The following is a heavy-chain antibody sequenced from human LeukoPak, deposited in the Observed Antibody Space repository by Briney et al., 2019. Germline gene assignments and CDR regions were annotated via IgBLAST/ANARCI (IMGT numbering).Heavy chain of an antibody. D-gene: IGHD4/OR15-4a*01. V-gene: IGHV3-30*02. CDR2: IRYDGSNK. Sequence: PGGSLRLSCAASGFTFSSYSMHWVRQAPGKGLEWVAFIRYDGSNKYYADSVKGRFTISRDNSKNTLYLQMNSLRAEDTAVYYCAKDSTGTYSWVLVLDYWGQGTLVTVSS. CDR3: AKDSTGTYSWVLVLDY. CDR1: GFTFSSYS. J-gene: IGHJ4*02.